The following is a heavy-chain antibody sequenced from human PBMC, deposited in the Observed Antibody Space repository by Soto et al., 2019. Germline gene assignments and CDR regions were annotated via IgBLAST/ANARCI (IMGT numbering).Heavy chain of an antibody. Sequence: PCWSLRLSCAASGFTFSSYAMSWARQAPGKGLEWVSVISGSGGSTHYADSVKGRSTISRDNSKNTLYLQVNSLRAEDTAVYYCARGGSSWTSFDYWGQGTLVTVSS. CDR1: GFTFSSYA. V-gene: IGHV3-23*01. D-gene: IGHD6-13*01. CDR2: ISGSGGST. CDR3: ARGGSSWTSFDY. J-gene: IGHJ4*02.